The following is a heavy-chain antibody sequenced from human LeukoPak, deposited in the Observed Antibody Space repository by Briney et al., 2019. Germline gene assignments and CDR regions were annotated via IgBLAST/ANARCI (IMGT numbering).Heavy chain of an antibody. J-gene: IGHJ3*01. CDR1: GFTFDDYA. D-gene: IGHD5-12*01. CDR3: ARSRAGGHSAFLNAFDA. Sequence: PGGSLRLSCAASGFTFDDYAMHWVRQAPGKGLEWVSGISWNSGSVGYADSVKGRFTISRDNAKNSLYLQMNSLRADDTAVYYCARSRAGGHSAFLNAFDAWGQGTLVSVSS. V-gene: IGHV3-9*01. CDR2: ISWNSGSV.